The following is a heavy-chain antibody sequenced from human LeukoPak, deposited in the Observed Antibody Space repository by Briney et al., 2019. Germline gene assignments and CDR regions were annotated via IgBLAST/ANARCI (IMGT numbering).Heavy chain of an antibody. CDR2: INWNGGST. J-gene: IGHJ4*02. Sequence: GALRLSCAASGFTFDDYGMSWVRQAPGKGLEWVSGINWNGGSTGYADSVKGRFTISRDNAKNSLYLQMNSLRAEDTALYYCARDSTYYYDSSGYDYWGQGTLVTVSS. D-gene: IGHD3-22*01. CDR3: ARDSTYYYDSSGYDY. V-gene: IGHV3-20*04. CDR1: GFTFDDYG.